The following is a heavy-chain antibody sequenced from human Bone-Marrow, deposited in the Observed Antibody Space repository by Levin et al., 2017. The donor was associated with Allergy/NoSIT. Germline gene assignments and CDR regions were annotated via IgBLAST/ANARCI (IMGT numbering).Heavy chain of an antibody. Sequence: GESLKISCAASGFTFSSCGMYWIRQAPGKGLEWVSAISGSGATTYYAESVKGRFTISRDNSKNTLFLQMNSLRADDTAVYYCAKWTGGGLWGQGTLVSVSS. V-gene: IGHV3-23*01. J-gene: IGHJ4*02. D-gene: IGHD2-8*02. CDR2: ISGSGATT. CDR1: GFTFSSCG. CDR3: AKWTGGGL.